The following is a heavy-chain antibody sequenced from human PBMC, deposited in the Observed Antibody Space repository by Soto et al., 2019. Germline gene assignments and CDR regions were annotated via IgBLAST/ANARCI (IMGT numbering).Heavy chain of an antibody. CDR1: GYTFTSYD. CDR3: ARGLRWGSYRYPYYYYYMDV. V-gene: IGHV1-8*01. Sequence: VPCKGSGYTFTSYDINWVRQATGQGLEWMGWMNPNSGNTGYAQKFQGRVAMTRNTSISTAYMELSSLRSEDTAVYYCARGLRWGSYRYPYYYYYMDVWGKGTTVTVSS. D-gene: IGHD3-16*02. J-gene: IGHJ6*03. CDR2: MNPNSGNT.